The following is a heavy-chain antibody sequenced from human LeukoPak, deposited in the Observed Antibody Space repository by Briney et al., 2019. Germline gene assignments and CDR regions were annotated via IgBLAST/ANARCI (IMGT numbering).Heavy chain of an antibody. J-gene: IGHJ5*02. D-gene: IGHD3-10*01. CDR1: GYTFTSYG. CDR3: ARDRRSGGLKGSNWFDP. CDR2: ISAYNGNT. V-gene: IGHV1-18*04. Sequence: GASVKVSCKASGYTFTSYGISWVRQAPGQGLEWMGWISAYNGNTNYAQKLQGRVTMTTDTSTSTAYMELRSLRSDDTAAYYCARDRRSGGLKGSNWFDPWGQGTLVTVSS.